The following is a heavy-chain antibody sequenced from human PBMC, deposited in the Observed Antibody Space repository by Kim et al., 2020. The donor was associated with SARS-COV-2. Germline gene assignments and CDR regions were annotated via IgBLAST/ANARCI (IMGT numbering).Heavy chain of an antibody. CDR2: LYSGGST. D-gene: IGHD3-22*01. J-gene: IGHJ4*02. CDR1: GFTVSSNY. Sequence: GGSLRLSCAASGFTVSSNYMSWVRQAPGKGLEWVSVLYSGGSTYYAAYVKGRFTISRDNSKNTVYLQMDSLRVEDTAVYYCAADSGGYYVDYWCQGTLVT. CDR3: AADSGGYYVDY. V-gene: IGHV3-66*01.